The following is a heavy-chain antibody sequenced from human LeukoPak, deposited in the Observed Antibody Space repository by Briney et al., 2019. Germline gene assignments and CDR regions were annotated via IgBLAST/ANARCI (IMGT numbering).Heavy chain of an antibody. CDR3: ARDEIAAAGHYYFDY. Sequence: ASVKVSCKASGYTFTSYYIHWVRQAPGQGLEWMGIINPSGGSTSYAQKFQGRVTMTRDMSTSTVYMELSSLRSEDTAVYYCARDEIAAAGHYYFDYWGQGTLVTVSS. CDR2: INPSGGST. CDR1: GYTFTSYY. D-gene: IGHD6-13*01. J-gene: IGHJ4*02. V-gene: IGHV1-46*01.